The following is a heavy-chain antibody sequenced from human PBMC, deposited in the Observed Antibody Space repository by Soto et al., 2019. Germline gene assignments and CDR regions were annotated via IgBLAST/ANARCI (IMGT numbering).Heavy chain of an antibody. D-gene: IGHD3-22*01. J-gene: IGHJ4*02. CDR3: AIESLQFYHSEGIPAS. CDR2: ISTSSTAT. V-gene: IGHV3-48*02. CDR1: GFTFSHYS. Sequence: GGSLRLSCAASGFTFSHYSMHWVRQAPGKGLEWISYISTSSTATYYADSVKGRFTVSRDNGNKLLFLQMNSLTDEDTAVYYCAIESLQFYHSEGIPASWDQGTLLTVFS.